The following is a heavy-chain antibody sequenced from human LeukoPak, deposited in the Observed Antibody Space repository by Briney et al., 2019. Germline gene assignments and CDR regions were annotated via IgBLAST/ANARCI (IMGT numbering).Heavy chain of an antibody. CDR2: MSGSGGFT. CDR1: GFTFSSYA. CDR3: ARDVPWGSGIDY. Sequence: GGSLRLSCAASGFTFSSYAMSWVRQAPGKGLEWVSAMSGSGGFTYYADSVKGRFTISRDNSKNTLYLQMNSLRAEDTAVYYCARDVPWGSGIDYWGQGTLVTVSS. D-gene: IGHD7-27*01. J-gene: IGHJ4*02. V-gene: IGHV3-23*01.